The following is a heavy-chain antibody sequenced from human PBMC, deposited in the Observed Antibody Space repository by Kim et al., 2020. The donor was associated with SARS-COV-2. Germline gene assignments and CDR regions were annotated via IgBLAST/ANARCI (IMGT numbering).Heavy chain of an antibody. CDR3: ARLNYYDSSGYYEFDY. Sequence: SETLSLTCTVSGGSISSSSYYWGWIRQPPGKGLEWIGSIYYSGSTYYNPSLKSRVTISVDTSKNQFSLKLSSVTAADTAVYYWARLNYYDSSGYYEFDYWGQGTLVTVSS. V-gene: IGHV4-39*01. CDR2: IYYSGST. J-gene: IGHJ4*02. CDR1: GGSISSSSYY. D-gene: IGHD3-22*01.